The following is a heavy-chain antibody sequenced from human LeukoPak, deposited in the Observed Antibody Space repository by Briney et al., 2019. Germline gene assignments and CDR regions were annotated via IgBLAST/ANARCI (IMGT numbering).Heavy chain of an antibody. CDR2: ISGSGTNT. D-gene: IGHD3-3*01. CDR1: GFTFSSYG. V-gene: IGHV3-23*01. Sequence: GGSLRLSCAASGFTFSSYGMSWVRQTPGKGLEWVSGISGSGTNTYYADSVKGRFTISRDNSKNTLHLQMNSLRADDTAVYYCAKVLSGYHFDYWGQGTLVTVSS. CDR3: AKVLSGYHFDY. J-gene: IGHJ4*02.